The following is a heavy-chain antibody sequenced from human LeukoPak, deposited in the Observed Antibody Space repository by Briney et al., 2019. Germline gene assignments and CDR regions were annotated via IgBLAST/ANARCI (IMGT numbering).Heavy chain of an antibody. V-gene: IGHV3-23*01. Sequence: PGGSLRLSCAASGFTLSSYAMSWVRQAPGKGLEWVSGISASGGSTFYGDSVKGRFTISRDNSKNTLHLQMNSLRADETAVYYCASSSSGWYKFDSWGQGTLVSVSS. CDR2: ISASGGST. J-gene: IGHJ4*02. D-gene: IGHD6-13*01. CDR3: ASSSSGWYKFDS. CDR1: GFTLSSYA.